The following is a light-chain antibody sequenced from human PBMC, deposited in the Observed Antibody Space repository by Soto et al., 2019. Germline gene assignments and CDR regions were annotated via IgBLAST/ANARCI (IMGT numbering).Light chain of an antibody. V-gene: IGLV2-14*01. CDR1: NSDVGAYNY. Sequence: LTQPASVSGSPGQSITIPCTGTNSDVGAYNYVSWYQHHPGKAPKLMIYEVFIRPSGVSSRFSGSKSGSTASLTISGLQAEDAADYYCSSYTTNNTIYVFGNGTKVTV. CDR3: SSYTTNNTIYV. J-gene: IGLJ1*01. CDR2: EVF.